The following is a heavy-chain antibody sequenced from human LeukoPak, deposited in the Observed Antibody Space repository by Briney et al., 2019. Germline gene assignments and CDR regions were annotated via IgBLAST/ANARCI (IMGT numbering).Heavy chain of an antibody. Sequence: PGGSLRLSCAASGFTFSDYYMSWIRQAPGKGLEWVSYISSSGSTIYYADSVKGRFTTSRDNAKNSLYLQMNSLRAEDTAVYYCATTGATSPSSASWFNIEYWGQGTLVPVSS. CDR3: ATTGATSPSSASWFNIEY. J-gene: IGHJ4*02. V-gene: IGHV3-11*01. CDR1: GFTFSDYY. CDR2: ISSSGSTI. D-gene: IGHD6-13*01.